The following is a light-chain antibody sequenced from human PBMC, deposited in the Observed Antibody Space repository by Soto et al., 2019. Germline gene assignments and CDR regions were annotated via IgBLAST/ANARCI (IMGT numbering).Light chain of an antibody. CDR3: QQLNAYPLT. V-gene: IGKV1-9*01. J-gene: IGKJ4*01. CDR2: PAS. CDR1: QGLSSS. Sequence: DIQLTQSPSFLSASVGDRVTITCRASQGLSSSLAWYQRRPGKAPQLLIYPASTLQSGVPARFSGSGSGTEFTLTISSLQSEDFATYYCQQLNAYPLTFGGGTKVEIK.